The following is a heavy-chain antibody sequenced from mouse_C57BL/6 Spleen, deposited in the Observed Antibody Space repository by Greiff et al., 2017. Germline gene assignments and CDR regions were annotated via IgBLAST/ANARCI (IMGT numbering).Heavy chain of an antibody. J-gene: IGHJ2*01. CDR2: ISYDGSN. CDR1: GYSITSGYY. V-gene: IGHV3-6*01. Sequence: EVQVVESGPGLVKPSQSLSLTCSVTGYSITSGYYWNWIRQFPGNKLEWMGYISYDGSNNYNPSLKNRISITRDTSKNQFFLKLNSVTTEDTATYYCARDMWLRDYWGQGTTLTVSS. D-gene: IGHD1-2*01. CDR3: ARDMWLRDY.